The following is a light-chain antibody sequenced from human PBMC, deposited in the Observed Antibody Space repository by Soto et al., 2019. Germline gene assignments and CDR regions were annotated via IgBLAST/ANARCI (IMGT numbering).Light chain of an antibody. CDR2: EVS. CDR1: SSDVGCYNY. CDR3: SSFTSTSTPYV. Sequence: QSALTQPASVSGSPGQSITISCTGTSSDVGCYNYVSWYQQHPGKAPKFMIYEVSNRPSGVSNRFSGSKSGNTASLTISGLQAEDEADYYCSSFTSTSTPYVFGTGTKLTVL. V-gene: IGLV2-14*01. J-gene: IGLJ1*01.